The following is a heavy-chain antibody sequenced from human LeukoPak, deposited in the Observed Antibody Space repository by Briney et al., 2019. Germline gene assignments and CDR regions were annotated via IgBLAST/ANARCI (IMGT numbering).Heavy chain of an antibody. J-gene: IGHJ4*02. V-gene: IGHV5-51*01. D-gene: IGHD6-19*01. Sequence: GESLKISCKGSGYSFTSYWIGWVRQMPGKGLEWMGIIYPGDSDTRYSPSFQGQVTISADKSISTAYLQWSSLKASDTAVYYCARHVDRGQAFGGGWYYFDYWGQGTLVTVSS. CDR2: IYPGDSDT. CDR3: ARHVDRGQAFGGGWYYFDY. CDR1: GYSFTSYW.